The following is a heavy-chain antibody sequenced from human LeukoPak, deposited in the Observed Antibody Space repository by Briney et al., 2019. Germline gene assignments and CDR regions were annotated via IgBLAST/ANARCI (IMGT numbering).Heavy chain of an antibody. CDR2: MHYSGST. Sequence: SETLSLTCSVSGGSITKNGYYWGWNRQSPETGLEWIGSMHYSGSTYYNPSLNSRVTISVDTSKNQFSLKLTSVTAADTAVYYCCGSGWFAGPFGYGGQGALVTVSS. J-gene: IGHJ4*02. CDR1: GGSITKNGYY. V-gene: IGHV4-39*07. D-gene: IGHD6-19*01. CDR3: CGSGWFAGPFGY.